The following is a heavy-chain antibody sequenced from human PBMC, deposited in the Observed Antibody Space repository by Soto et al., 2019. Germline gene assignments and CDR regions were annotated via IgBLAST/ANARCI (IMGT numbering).Heavy chain of an antibody. CDR2: IKEDGSEK. V-gene: IGHV3-7*03. J-gene: IGHJ4*02. Sequence: EVQLVESGGGLVQPGGCLRLSCAASGFTFSNYWMSWVRQVPGKGLAWVSNIKEDGSEKYYVDSVKGRFTISRDNAKNSVHLQMNSLRDEDTAVYYCVRFSILVSGRGRGAFFDSWGQGTPVTVSS. D-gene: IGHD6-19*01. CDR3: VRFSILVSGRGRGAFFDS. CDR1: GFTFSNYW.